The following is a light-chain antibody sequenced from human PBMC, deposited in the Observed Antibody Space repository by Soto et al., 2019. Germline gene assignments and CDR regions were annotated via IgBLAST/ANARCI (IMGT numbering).Light chain of an antibody. J-gene: IGKJ4*01. CDR1: QSVSSSY. Sequence: EIVLTQSPGTLSLSPGERATLSCRASQSVSSSYLAWYQQKPGQAPRLLIYGASSRATGIPDRFSGSGSGTGFTLTSSRLEPEDFVVYYCQQYGSSPGLTFGGGTKVEIK. V-gene: IGKV3-20*01. CDR3: QQYGSSPGLT. CDR2: GAS.